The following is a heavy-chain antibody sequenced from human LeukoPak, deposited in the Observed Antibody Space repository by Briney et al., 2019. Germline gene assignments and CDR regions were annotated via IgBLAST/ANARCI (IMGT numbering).Heavy chain of an antibody. CDR2: ISNRGTP. Sequence: SETLSLTCTVSGGSISRHYCSWIRQPPGKGLEWIGYISNRGTPTYNPSLKSRVTISVDTSKNQFSLKLSSVTAANTAVYYCARDLGSGEYDYWGQGTLVTVSS. V-gene: IGHV4-59*11. CDR3: ARDLGSGEYDY. D-gene: IGHD3-10*01. CDR1: GGSISRHY. J-gene: IGHJ4*02.